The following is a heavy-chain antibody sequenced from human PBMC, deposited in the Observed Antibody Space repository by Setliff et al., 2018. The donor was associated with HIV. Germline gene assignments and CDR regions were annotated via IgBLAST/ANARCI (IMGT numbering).Heavy chain of an antibody. Sequence: SETLSLTCSVSGGAISSSYFSWIRQSAGEVLEWIGRIYSTGTTNYNPYFESRVTMSLDTSKKQFSLTLTSVTAADTAIYYCARESSSGWSIIDDWGQGVLVTVSS. V-gene: IGHV4-4*07. CDR1: GGAISSSY. CDR3: ARESSSGWSIIDD. CDR2: IYSTGTT. D-gene: IGHD6-19*01. J-gene: IGHJ4*02.